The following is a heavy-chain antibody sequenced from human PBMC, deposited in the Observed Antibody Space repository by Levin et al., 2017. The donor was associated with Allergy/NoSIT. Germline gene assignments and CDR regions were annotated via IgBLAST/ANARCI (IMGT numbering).Heavy chain of an antibody. J-gene: IGHJ4*02. Sequence: PSETLSLTCTVSGGSISGGGYHWTWIRQHPEKGLEWIGYIYYSGSTFYNPSLKSRLMISVDTSKNQFPLNVSSVTAAETAVDYCAREDGSTFDFWGQGALVTVAS. V-gene: IGHV4-31*03. CDR2: IYYSGST. CDR1: GGSISGGGYH. CDR3: AREDGSTFDF. D-gene: IGHD5-24*01.